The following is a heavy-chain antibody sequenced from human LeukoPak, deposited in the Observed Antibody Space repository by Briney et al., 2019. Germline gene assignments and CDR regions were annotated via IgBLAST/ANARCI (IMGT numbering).Heavy chain of an antibody. CDR2: TYYRSKWYN. CDR1: GDSVSSNSAA. V-gene: IGHV6-1*01. Sequence: SQTLSLTCAISGDSVSSNSAAWNWIRQSPSRGLEWLGRTYYRSKWYNDYAVSVKSRITINPDTSKNQFSLQLNSVTPEDTAVYYCARDHGGSSWYKSLYYFDYWGQGTLVTVSS. J-gene: IGHJ4*02. D-gene: IGHD6-13*01. CDR3: ARDHGGSSWYKSLYYFDY.